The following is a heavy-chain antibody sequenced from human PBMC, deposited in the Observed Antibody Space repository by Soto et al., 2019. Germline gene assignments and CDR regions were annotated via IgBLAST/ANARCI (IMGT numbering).Heavy chain of an antibody. CDR1: GGTFSSYT. J-gene: IGHJ2*01. V-gene: IGHV1-69*08. Sequence: QVQLVQSGAEVKKPGSSVKVSCKASGGTFSSYTISWVRQAPGQGLEWMGRIIPILGIANYAQKFQGRVTITADKSTSTAYMELSSLRSEDTAVYYCARDVYYGSGLRYFDLWGRGTLVTVSS. D-gene: IGHD3-10*01. CDR3: ARDVYYGSGLRYFDL. CDR2: IIPILGIA.